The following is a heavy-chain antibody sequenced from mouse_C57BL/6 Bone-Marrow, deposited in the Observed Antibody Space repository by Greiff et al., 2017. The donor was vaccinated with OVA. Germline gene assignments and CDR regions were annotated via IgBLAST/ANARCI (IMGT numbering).Heavy chain of an antibody. CDR1: GYSITSGYY. D-gene: IGHD4-1*01. J-gene: IGHJ4*01. CDR3: ARAPANWDHYYAMDY. V-gene: IGHV3-6*01. CDR2: ISYDGSN. Sequence: EVQLQESGPGLVKPSQSLSLTCSVTGYSITSGYYWNWIRQFPGNKLEWMGYISYDGSNNYNPSLKNRISITRDTSKHQFFLKLNSVTTEDTATYYCARAPANWDHYYAMDYWGQGTSVTVSS.